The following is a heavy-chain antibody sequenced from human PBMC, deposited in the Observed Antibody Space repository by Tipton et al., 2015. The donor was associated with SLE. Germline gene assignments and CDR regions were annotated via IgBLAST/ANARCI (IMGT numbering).Heavy chain of an antibody. Sequence: AGLVKPSETLSLTCAVYGESFSGYYWSWIRQPPGKGLEWIGEISPSVSTNYNPSLKSRVTISVDTSKNQFSLRLKSVTAADTALYYCVRGEADVFHIWGQGTVVSVSS. J-gene: IGHJ3*02. CDR1: GESFSGYY. CDR3: VRGEADVFHI. CDR2: ISPSVST. V-gene: IGHV4-34*01.